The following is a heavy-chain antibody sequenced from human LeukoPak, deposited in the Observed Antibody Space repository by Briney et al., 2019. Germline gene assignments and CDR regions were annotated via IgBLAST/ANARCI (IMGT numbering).Heavy chain of an antibody. CDR1: GGTFSSYA. CDR3: ARGYSSGFNWFDP. Sequence: SVKVSCKASGGTFSSYAISWVRQGPGQGLEWMGRIIPIFGTANYAQKFQGRVTITADKSTSTAYMELSSLRSEDTAVYYCARGYSSGFNWFDPWGQGTLVTVSS. J-gene: IGHJ5*02. V-gene: IGHV1-69*06. D-gene: IGHD6-19*01. CDR2: IIPIFGTA.